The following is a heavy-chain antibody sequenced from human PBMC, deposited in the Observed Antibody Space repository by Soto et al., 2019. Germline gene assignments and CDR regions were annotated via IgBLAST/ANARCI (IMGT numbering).Heavy chain of an antibody. D-gene: IGHD3-9*01. V-gene: IGHV3-33*01. CDR2: IWYDGSNK. CDR3: ATNSAYYDIPTDYYYYGMDV. CDR1: GFTFSSYG. J-gene: IGHJ6*02. Sequence: PGGSLRLSCAASGFTFSSYGMHWVRQAPGKGLEWVAVIWYDGSNKYYADSVKGRFTISRDNSKNTLYLQMNSLRAEDTAVYYCATNSAYYDIPTDYYYYGMDVWGQGTTVTV.